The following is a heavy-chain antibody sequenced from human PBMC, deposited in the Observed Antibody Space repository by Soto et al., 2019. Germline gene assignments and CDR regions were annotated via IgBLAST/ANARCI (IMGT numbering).Heavy chain of an antibody. J-gene: IGHJ3*02. V-gene: IGHV3-15*01. CDR3: TTDEWYYYGSGRNNDAFDI. D-gene: IGHD3-10*01. CDR2: IKSKTDGGTT. Sequence: GGSLRLSCAASGFTFSNAWMSWVRQAPGKGLEWVGRIKSKTDGGTTDYAAPVKGRFTISRDDSKNTLYLQMNSLKTEDTAVYYCTTDEWYYYGSGRNNDAFDIWGQGTMVTVSS. CDR1: GFTFSNAW.